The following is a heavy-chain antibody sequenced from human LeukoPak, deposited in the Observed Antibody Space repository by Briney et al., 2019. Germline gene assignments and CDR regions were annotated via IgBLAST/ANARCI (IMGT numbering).Heavy chain of an antibody. V-gene: IGHV3-48*03. CDR2: ISSSGSTI. Sequence: GGSLRLSCAASGFTFSSYEMNWVRQAPGKGLEWVSYISSSGSTIYYADSVKGRFTISRDNAKNSLYLQMNSLRAEDTAVYYCARQTKYYDILTGYQPAHFDYWGQGTLVTVSS. D-gene: IGHD3-9*01. CDR3: ARQTKYYDILTGYQPAHFDY. CDR1: GFTFSSYE. J-gene: IGHJ4*02.